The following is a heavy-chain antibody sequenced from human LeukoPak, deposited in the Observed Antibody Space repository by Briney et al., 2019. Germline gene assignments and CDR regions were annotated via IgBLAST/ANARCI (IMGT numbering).Heavy chain of an antibody. CDR1: GGSISSGSYY. J-gene: IGHJ4*02. D-gene: IGHD6-13*01. CDR2: VYTSGST. Sequence: SETLSLTCTVSGGSISSGSYYWSWIRQPAGKGLEWIGFVYTSGSTNYNPSLKNRVTISVDTSKNQFSLKLNSVTAADTAVYYCARDGVRAAGKGGIDYWGQGTQVTVSS. CDR3: ARDGVRAAGKGGIDY. V-gene: IGHV4-61*02.